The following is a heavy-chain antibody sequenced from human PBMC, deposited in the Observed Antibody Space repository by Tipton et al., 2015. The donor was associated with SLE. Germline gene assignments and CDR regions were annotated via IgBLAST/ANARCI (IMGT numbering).Heavy chain of an antibody. D-gene: IGHD2-15*01. CDR1: GFTFSSYA. V-gene: IGHV3-30*14. CDR3: ARGGELGRGGYYYYYMDV. CDR2: ISYDGSNK. Sequence: SLRLSCAASGFTFSSYAMHWVRQAPGKGLEWVAVISYDGSNKYYADSVKGRFTVSRDDSKNTLFLQMNSLSPDDTAVYYCARGGELGRGGYYYYYMDVWGKGTTVAVSS. J-gene: IGHJ6*03.